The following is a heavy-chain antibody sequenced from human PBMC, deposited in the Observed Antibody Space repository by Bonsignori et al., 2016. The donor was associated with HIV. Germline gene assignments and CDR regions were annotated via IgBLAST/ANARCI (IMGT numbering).Heavy chain of an antibody. CDR1: GGSFSDYC. Sequence: QLQLWGAGLLKPSETLSLTCAVYGGSFSDYCWNWIRQPPGKGLEWIGEINRSGSPNYNPSLKSRVTISLDMSKNQVSLKLTSVTAADTAVYYCTRSPWSVAVAGYVSIRYYGVDVWGQGTTVTVSS. D-gene: IGHD6-19*01. J-gene: IGHJ6*02. CDR2: INRSGSP. V-gene: IGHV4-34*01. CDR3: TRSPWSVAVAGYVSIRYYGVDV.